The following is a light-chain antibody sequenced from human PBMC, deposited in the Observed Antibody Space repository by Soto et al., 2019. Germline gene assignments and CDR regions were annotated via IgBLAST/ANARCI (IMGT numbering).Light chain of an antibody. J-gene: IGKJ1*01. CDR1: QSVSSN. CDR3: QQYNNWPSWT. Sequence: EIVMTQSPATLSVSPGERATLSCRASQSVSSNLAWYQQKPGQAPRLLIYGASTRATGIPARFSGSGSGTEFTLTISSLQSEDFEVYYCQQYNNWPSWTFGQGTRWIS. CDR2: GAS. V-gene: IGKV3-15*01.